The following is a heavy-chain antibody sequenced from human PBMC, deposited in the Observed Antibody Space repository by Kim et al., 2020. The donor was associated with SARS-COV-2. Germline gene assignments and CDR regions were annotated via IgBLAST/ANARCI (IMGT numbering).Heavy chain of an antibody. V-gene: IGHV3-74*01. CDR3: TSIFEY. J-gene: IGHJ4*02. Sequence: DVGRRYYADSVKGRFTTSRDNANNMVYLQMNSLRVDDTAIYYCTSIFEYWGQGALVTVSS. CDR2: DVGRR. D-gene: IGHD3-3*02.